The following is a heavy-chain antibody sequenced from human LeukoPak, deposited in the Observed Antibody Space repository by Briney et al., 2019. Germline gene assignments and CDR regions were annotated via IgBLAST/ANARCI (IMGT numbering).Heavy chain of an antibody. Sequence: GGSLRLSCAASGFNFNYAAMTWVRQAPGKGLEWVSLIASSGRNTYYTDSVRGRFTISRDNSKKTLSLQMNSLRVADTAIYYCAKDIQLSAWGLGTMVTVSS. V-gene: IGHV3-23*01. CDR2: IASSGRNT. D-gene: IGHD5-24*01. J-gene: IGHJ3*01. CDR1: GFNFNYAA. CDR3: AKDIQLSA.